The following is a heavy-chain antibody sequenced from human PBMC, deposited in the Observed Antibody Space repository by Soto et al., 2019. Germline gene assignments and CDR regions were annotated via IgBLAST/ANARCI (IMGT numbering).Heavy chain of an antibody. CDR3: ARAPSICSGGSCYWFDP. J-gene: IGHJ5*02. Sequence: GGSLRLSCTASGFTFGDYAMSWFRQAPGKGLEWVGFIRSKAYGGTTEYAASVKGRFTISRDDSKSIAYLQMNSLKTEDTAVYYCARAPSICSGGSCYWFDPWGQGTLVTV. V-gene: IGHV3-49*03. CDR2: IRSKAYGGTT. CDR1: GFTFGDYA. D-gene: IGHD2-15*01.